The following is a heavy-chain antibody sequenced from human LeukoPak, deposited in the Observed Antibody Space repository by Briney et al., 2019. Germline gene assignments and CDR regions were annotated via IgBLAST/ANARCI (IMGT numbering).Heavy chain of an antibody. Sequence: GGSLRLFCAASGFTFSSYAMHWVRQAPGKGLEWVAVISYDGSNKYYADSVKGRFTISRDNSKNTLYLQMNSLRAEDTAVYYCARDWAAAGFPYGMDVWGQGTTVTVSS. J-gene: IGHJ6*02. CDR3: ARDWAAAGFPYGMDV. CDR1: GFTFSSYA. CDR2: ISYDGSNK. V-gene: IGHV3-30*04. D-gene: IGHD6-13*01.